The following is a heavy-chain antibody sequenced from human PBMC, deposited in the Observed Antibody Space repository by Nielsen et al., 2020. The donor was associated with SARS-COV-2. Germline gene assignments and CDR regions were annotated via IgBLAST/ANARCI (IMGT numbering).Heavy chain of an antibody. CDR2: ISSSSSTI. J-gene: IGHJ6*02. D-gene: IGHD3-3*01. V-gene: IGHV3-48*01. CDR3: ARDLSYYDFWSGYYPKGEGYYGMDV. Sequence: WIRQPPGKGLEWVSYISSSSSTIYYADSVKGRFTISRDNAKSSLYLQMNSLRAEDTAVYYCARDLSYYDFWSGYYPKGEGYYGMDVWGQGTTVTVSS.